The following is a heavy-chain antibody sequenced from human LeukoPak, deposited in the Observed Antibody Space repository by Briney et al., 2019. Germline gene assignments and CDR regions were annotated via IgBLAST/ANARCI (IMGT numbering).Heavy chain of an antibody. CDR2: ISAYNGNT. D-gene: IGHD2-2*01. V-gene: IGHV1-18*01. Sequence: ASVKVSCKASGGTFSSYAISWVRQAPGQGLEWMGWISAYNGNTNYAQKLQGRVTMTTDTSTSTAYMELRSLRSDDTAVYYCAREGYCSSTSCPPDAFDIWGQGTMVTVSS. J-gene: IGHJ3*02. CDR3: AREGYCSSTSCPPDAFDI. CDR1: GGTFSSYA.